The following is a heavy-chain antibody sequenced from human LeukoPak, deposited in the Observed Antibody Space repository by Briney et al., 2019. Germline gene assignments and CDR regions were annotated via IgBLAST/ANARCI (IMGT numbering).Heavy chain of an antibody. J-gene: IGHJ4*02. V-gene: IGHV3-53*01. CDR1: GFTFSSSY. Sequence: GGSLRLSCAASGFTFSSSYMNWVRQAPGKGLEWVSVIYSGGSTYYSDSVKGGFTISRENSKKRMYLQMNSLRAEDTAVYYCARGGEYFDSNDYIKTFDYWGQGTLVTVSS. CDR3: ARGGEYFDSNDYIKTFDY. CDR2: IYSGGST. D-gene: IGHD3-22*01.